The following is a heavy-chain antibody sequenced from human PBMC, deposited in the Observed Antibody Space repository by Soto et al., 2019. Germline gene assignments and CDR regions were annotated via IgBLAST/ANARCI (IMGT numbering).Heavy chain of an antibody. CDR1: GYTFTSFY. CDR3: ARGQLTFWVYDAFDI. V-gene: IGHV1-8*01. CDR2: MNPNSGNT. J-gene: IGHJ3*02. Sequence: GASVKVSCKASGYTFTSFYIHWVRQAPGQGLEWMGWMNPNSGNTGYAQKFQGRVTMTRNTSISTAYMELSSLRSEDTAVYYCARGQLTFWVYDAFDIWGQGTMVTVSS. D-gene: IGHD6-13*01.